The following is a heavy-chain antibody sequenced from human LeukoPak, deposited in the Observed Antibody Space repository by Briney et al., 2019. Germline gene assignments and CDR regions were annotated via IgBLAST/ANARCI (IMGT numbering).Heavy chain of an antibody. J-gene: IGHJ4*02. Sequence: GGSLRLSCAASGFTFSYYAMSWVRQAPGKGLVWVSRIDTDGSNTRYADSVKGRFTISRDNAKNMLYLQMNSLRAEDTAVYYCAREGSGDYYFDYWGQGTLVTVSS. V-gene: IGHV3-74*01. CDR1: GFTFSYYA. D-gene: IGHD1-1*01. CDR3: AREGSGDYYFDY. CDR2: IDTDGSNT.